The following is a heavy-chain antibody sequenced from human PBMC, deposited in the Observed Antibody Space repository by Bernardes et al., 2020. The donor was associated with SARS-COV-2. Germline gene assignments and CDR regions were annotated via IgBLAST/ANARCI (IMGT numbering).Heavy chain of an antibody. J-gene: IGHJ5*02. CDR3: ARVVPAASYNWFDP. CDR2: INPNSGGT. Sequence: SVKVSCKASGYTFTGYYMHWVRQAPGQGLEWMGWINPNSGGTNYAQKFQGRVTMTRDTSISTAYMELSRLRSDDTAVYYCARVVPAASYNWFDPWGQGTLVTVSS. CDR1: GYTFTGYY. V-gene: IGHV1-2*02. D-gene: IGHD2-2*01.